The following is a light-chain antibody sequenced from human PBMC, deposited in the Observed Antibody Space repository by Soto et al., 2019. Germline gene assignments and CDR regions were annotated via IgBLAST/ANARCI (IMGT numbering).Light chain of an antibody. CDR2: AAS. CDR3: QKYNSATKT. Sequence: DIQMTQSPSSLSASVGDRVTITCRASQGISNYLAWYQQKPGKVPKLLIYAASTLQSGGPSRFSGSGSGTHFTLTISSLQPEDVATYYCQKYNSATKTFGQGTKVEIK. V-gene: IGKV1-27*01. CDR1: QGISNY. J-gene: IGKJ1*01.